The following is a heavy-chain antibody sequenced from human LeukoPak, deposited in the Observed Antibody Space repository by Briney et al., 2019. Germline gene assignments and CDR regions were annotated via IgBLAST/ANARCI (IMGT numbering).Heavy chain of an antibody. D-gene: IGHD2-15*01. CDR2: INPNSGGT. CDR1: GYTFTDYY. J-gene: IGHJ4*02. CDR3: ARGLVVVAATIGVDY. Sequence: ASVKVSCKTSGYTFTDYYMHWVRQAPGQGLEWMGWINPNSGGTNYAQNFQGRVTMTWDTSISTAYMELSRLRSDDTAVYYCARGLVVVAATIGVDYWGQGTLVTVSS. V-gene: IGHV1-2*02.